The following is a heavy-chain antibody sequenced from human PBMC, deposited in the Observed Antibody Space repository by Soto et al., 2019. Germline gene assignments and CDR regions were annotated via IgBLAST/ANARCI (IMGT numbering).Heavy chain of an antibody. D-gene: IGHD3-16*01. J-gene: IGHJ4*02. V-gene: IGHV3-64*01. CDR3: VRDTSFDY. Sequence: EVQLVESGGGLVQPGGSLRLSCAASGFTFSGYDMQWVRQAPGKGLEYISAISSNGGITYYANSVKGRFTISRDNSKNMMYLQMGSLRAEDMAVYYCVRDTSFDYWGQGTLVTVSS. CDR1: GFTFSGYD. CDR2: ISSNGGIT.